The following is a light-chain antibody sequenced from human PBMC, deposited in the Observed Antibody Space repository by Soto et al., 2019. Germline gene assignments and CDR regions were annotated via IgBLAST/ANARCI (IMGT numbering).Light chain of an antibody. Sequence: EIVMTQYPATLSGSPGERATLSCMASQSVSSRLAWYQQKPGQAPRLLISGASSRATGIPDRFSGSGSATDLTLTISRLEPEDFALYYCQQYGSSPITFGQGTLLAIK. V-gene: IGKV3-20*01. CDR3: QQYGSSPIT. CDR1: QSVSSR. J-gene: IGKJ5*01. CDR2: GAS.